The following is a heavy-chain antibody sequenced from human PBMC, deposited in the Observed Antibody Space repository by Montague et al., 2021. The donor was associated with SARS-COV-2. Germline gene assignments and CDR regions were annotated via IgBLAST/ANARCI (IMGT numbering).Heavy chain of an antibody. D-gene: IGHD6-13*01. V-gene: IGHV4-59*02. Sequence: SETLSLTCTVSGGSVSSYYWSWIRQPPGKGLEWIGYIYYSGNTNYNPSLKSRVTISVDTSKNQVSLKLSSVTAADTAVYYCARGESYSTSWYYFFDYWGQGTLVTVSP. J-gene: IGHJ4*02. CDR1: GGSVSSYY. CDR3: ARGESYSTSWYYFFDY. CDR2: IYYSGNT.